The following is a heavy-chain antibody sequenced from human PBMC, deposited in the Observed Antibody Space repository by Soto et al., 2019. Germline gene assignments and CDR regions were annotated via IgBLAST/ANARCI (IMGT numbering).Heavy chain of an antibody. CDR2: SRAKGNSYST. CDR3: TRSITGTTSFDY. V-gene: IGHV3-72*01. CDR1: GFIFSDYY. J-gene: IGHJ4*02. D-gene: IGHD1-7*01. Sequence: EVQLVESGGGLVQPGGSLRLSCAGSGFIFSDYYIDWVRQAPGKGLELVGRSRAKGNSYSTDYAASVKGRFTVSRDASKNSLYLQMNSLTTEDTALYYCTRSITGTTSFDYWGQGTLVTVSS.